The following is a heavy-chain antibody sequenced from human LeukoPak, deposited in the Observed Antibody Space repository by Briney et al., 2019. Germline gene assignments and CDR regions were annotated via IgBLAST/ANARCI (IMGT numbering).Heavy chain of an antibody. CDR2: ISGGGDDT. V-gene: IGHV3-23*01. CDR3: AKQLGYCSDGSCYFPY. D-gene: IGHD2-15*01. Sequence: GGSLRLSCAVSGFIFSSSAMSWVRQAPGKGLEWVSAISGGGDDTYYADSVQGRFTISRDNSKSTLCLQMNSLRAEDTAVYYCAKQLGYCSDGSCYFPYWGQGTLVTVSS. CDR1: GFIFSSSA. J-gene: IGHJ4*02.